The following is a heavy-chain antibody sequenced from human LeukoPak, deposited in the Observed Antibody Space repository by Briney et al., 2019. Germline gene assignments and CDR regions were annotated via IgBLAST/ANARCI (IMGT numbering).Heavy chain of an antibody. Sequence: KTSETLSLTCGVHGESLNDYYWSWIRQSPGKGLEWIGEITHNGSTTFNPSLESRLTISVDTSKNQFSLKLSSVTAADTAVYYCARRKYQTAADYWGQGTLVTVSS. D-gene: IGHD2-2*01. CDR2: ITHNGST. CDR1: GESLNDYY. J-gene: IGHJ4*02. V-gene: IGHV4-34*01. CDR3: ARRKYQTAADY.